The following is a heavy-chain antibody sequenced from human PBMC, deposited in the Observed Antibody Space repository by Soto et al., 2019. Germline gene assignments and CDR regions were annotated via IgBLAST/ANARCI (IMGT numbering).Heavy chain of an antibody. V-gene: IGHV4-31*03. J-gene: IGHJ4*02. Sequence: SETLSLTCTVPGGSISSGGYYWSWIRQHPGKGLEWIGYIYYSGSTYYNPSLKSRVTISVDTSKNQFSLKLSSVTAADTAVYYCARGAYYYDSSGYQNLHYFDYWGQGTLVTVSS. CDR2: IYYSGST. CDR3: ARGAYYYDSSGYQNLHYFDY. D-gene: IGHD3-22*01. CDR1: GGSISSGGYY.